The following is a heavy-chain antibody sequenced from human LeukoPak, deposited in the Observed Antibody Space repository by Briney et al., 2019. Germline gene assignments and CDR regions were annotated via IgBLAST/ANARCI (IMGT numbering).Heavy chain of an antibody. CDR3: ARATGVARPYYYMDV. V-gene: IGHV4-34*01. D-gene: IGHD3-3*01. CDR2: IYHSGST. J-gene: IGHJ6*03. Sequence: SETLSLTCAVYSGSFSNYYWSWIRQPPGKGLEWIGEIYHSGSTNYNPSLKSRVTISVDKSKNQFSLKLSSVTAADTAVYYCARATGVARPYYYMDVWGKGTTVTVSS. CDR1: SGSFSNYY.